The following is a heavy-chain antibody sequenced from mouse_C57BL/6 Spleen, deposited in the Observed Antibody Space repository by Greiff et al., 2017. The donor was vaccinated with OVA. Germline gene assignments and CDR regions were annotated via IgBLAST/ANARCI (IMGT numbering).Heavy chain of an antibody. J-gene: IGHJ3*01. Sequence: VQLQQPGAELVMPGASVKLSCKASGYTFTSYWMHWVKQRPGQGLEWIGEIDPSDSYTNYNQKFKGKSTLTVDKSSSTAYMQLSSLTSEDSAVDYCARGDYYGSRFAYWGQGTLVTVSA. CDR3: ARGDYYGSRFAY. CDR2: IDPSDSYT. CDR1: GYTFTSYW. D-gene: IGHD1-1*01. V-gene: IGHV1-69*01.